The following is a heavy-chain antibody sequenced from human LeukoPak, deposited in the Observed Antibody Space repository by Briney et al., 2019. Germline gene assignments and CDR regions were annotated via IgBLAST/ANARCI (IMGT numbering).Heavy chain of an antibody. CDR3: ARDLRLDF. CDR2: ISASGTST. J-gene: IGHJ4*02. Sequence: GGSLRLSCAASGFTFSTYVMSWVRQAPGKGLEWVSIISASGTSTYYADSVKGRSTISRDNAKNSLYLQMNSLRAEDTAVYYCARDLRLDFWGQGTLVTVSS. CDR1: GFTFSTYV. V-gene: IGHV3-23*01.